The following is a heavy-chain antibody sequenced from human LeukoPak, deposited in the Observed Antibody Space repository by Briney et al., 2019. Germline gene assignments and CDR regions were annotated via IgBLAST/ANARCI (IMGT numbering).Heavy chain of an antibody. CDR2: ISGSGGST. J-gene: IGHJ5*02. CDR3: AKDHLPYSSSTPLNWFDP. Sequence: TGGSLRLSCADSGFTFSSYSMNWVRQAPGKGLEWVSAISGSGGSTYYADSVKGRFTISRDNSKNTLYLQMNSLRAEDTAVYYCAKDHLPYSSSTPLNWFDPWGQGTLVTVSS. D-gene: IGHD6-6*01. V-gene: IGHV3-23*01. CDR1: GFTFSSYS.